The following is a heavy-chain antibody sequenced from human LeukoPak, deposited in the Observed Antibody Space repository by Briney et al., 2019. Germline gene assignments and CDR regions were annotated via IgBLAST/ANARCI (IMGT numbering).Heavy chain of an antibody. Sequence: ERSLRLSCAASGFTFSSYAIHGVRQAPGKGLEWVAVISFDGSNKYYAEFVKGRFTISRDNSKNTLYLQMNSLRTEDTAVYHCARDRTLYSSGTYLDYWGQGTLVTVSS. V-gene: IGHV3-30-3*01. CDR3: ARDRTLYSSGTYLDY. D-gene: IGHD3-10*01. J-gene: IGHJ4*02. CDR1: GFTFSSYA. CDR2: ISFDGSNK.